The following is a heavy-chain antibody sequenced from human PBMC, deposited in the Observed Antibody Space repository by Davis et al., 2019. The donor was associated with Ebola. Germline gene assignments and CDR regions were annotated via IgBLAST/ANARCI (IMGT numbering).Heavy chain of an antibody. CDR1: GFSFIAFA. Sequence: GESLKISCAASGFSFIAFAMSWVRQAPGRGLEWVSDVTGDGSGTYYADSVRDRFTISRDTSRRTLYLQMNSLRADDTAVYYCAGRGGCEYWGQGTLVTVSS. CDR3: AGRGGCEY. D-gene: IGHD3-16*01. J-gene: IGHJ4*02. V-gene: IGHV3-23*01. CDR2: VTGDGSGT.